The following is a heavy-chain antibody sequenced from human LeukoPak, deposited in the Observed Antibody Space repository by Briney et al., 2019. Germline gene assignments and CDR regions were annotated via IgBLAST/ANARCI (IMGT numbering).Heavy chain of an antibody. D-gene: IGHD1-1*01. CDR3: ARAHQLGAFDF. CDR1: GYILTNYY. J-gene: IGHJ3*01. V-gene: IGHV1/OR15-1*04. CDR2: INPHSSDT. Sequence: GASVTVSCTASGYILTNYYMHWVRQAPGQGLEWMGWINPHSSDTKYAPKFRGRVTLTRDTSPNTTYMELSSLTSEDTATYYCARAHQLGAFDFWGQGTLVNVSS.